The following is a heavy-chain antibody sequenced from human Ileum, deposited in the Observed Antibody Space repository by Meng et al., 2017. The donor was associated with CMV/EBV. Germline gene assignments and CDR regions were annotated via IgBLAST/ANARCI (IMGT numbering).Heavy chain of an antibody. CDR2: IKNKASSHIT. D-gene: IGHD3-10*01. V-gene: IGHV3-72*01. CDR3: GRDSMKGGGFDC. Sequence: AYGFTFSDHHMDWFSRAQGKGLEWVGRIKNKASSHITDYAASVTGRFTISRDDSKNSVYLQMDNLQTEDTAVYFCGRDSMKGGGFDCWGQGILVTVSS. J-gene: IGHJ4*02. CDR1: GFTFSDHH.